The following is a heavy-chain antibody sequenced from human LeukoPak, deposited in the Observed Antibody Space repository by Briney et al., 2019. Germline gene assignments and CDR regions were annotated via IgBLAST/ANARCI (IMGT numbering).Heavy chain of an antibody. V-gene: IGHV1-2*04. CDR1: GYTFTGYY. Sequence: GASVKVSCKASGYTFTGYYMHWVRQAPGQGLEWMGWINPNSGGTNYAQKLQGWVTMTRDTSISTAYMELSRLRSDDTAVYYCARGDDYGSGSYYEPDYYGMDVWGQGTTVTVSS. D-gene: IGHD3-10*01. CDR2: INPNSGGT. J-gene: IGHJ6*02. CDR3: ARGDDYGSGSYYEPDYYGMDV.